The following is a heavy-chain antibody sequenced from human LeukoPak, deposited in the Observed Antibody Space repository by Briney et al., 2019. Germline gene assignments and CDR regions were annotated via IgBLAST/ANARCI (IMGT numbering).Heavy chain of an antibody. Sequence: ESGPTLVKPTHTLTLPFIFSGFSLTTRGVGVAWIRQPPAKALEWLALIYWDDDKAYSPSLKHRLTITKDTSKNQVVLTMTNVDPVDTATYFCALRPKSGANWLDPWGHGALVTVSS. V-gene: IGHV2-5*02. J-gene: IGHJ5*02. CDR2: IYWDDDK. D-gene: IGHD1-26*01. CDR1: GFSLTTRGVG. CDR3: ALRPKSGANWLDP.